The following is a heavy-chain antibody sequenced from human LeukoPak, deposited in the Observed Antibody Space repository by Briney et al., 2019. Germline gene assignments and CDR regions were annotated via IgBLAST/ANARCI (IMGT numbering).Heavy chain of an antibody. CDR2: INHSGST. CDR3: ARGGYSGYDFWFDP. D-gene: IGHD5-12*01. Sequence: KPSETLSLTCAVYGGSFSGYYWSWIRQPPGKGLVWIGEINHSGSTNYNPSLKSRVTISVNTSKNQFSLKLSSVTAADTAVYYCARGGYSGYDFWFDPWGQGTLVTVSS. CDR1: GGSFSGYY. V-gene: IGHV4-34*01. J-gene: IGHJ5*02.